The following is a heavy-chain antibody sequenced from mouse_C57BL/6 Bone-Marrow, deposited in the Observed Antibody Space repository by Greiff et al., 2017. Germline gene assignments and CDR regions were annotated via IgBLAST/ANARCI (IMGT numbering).Heavy chain of an antibody. Sequence: VQLQQSGPELVKPGASVKLSCKASGYTFTSYDLNWVKQRPGQGLEWIGWIYPRDGSNKYNEKFKGKATLTVDTSSSTAYLALHSLPSEASAVYFCARLEFDGSSGDWYCDVWGTGTTVIVSS. CDR3: ARLEFDGSSGDWYCDV. J-gene: IGHJ1*03. CDR1: GYTFTSYD. CDR2: IYPRDGSN. D-gene: IGHD1-1*01. V-gene: IGHV1-85*01.